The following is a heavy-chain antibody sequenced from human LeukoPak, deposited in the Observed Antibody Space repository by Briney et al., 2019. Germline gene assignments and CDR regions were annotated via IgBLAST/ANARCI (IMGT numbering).Heavy chain of an antibody. CDR1: GGTFSSYA. CDR2: IIPIFGTA. D-gene: IGHD6-6*01. Sequence: SVKVSCKASGGTFSSYAISWVRQAPGQGLEWMGGIIPIFGTANYAQKFQGRVTITADESTSTAYMELSSLRSEDTAVYYCARGRSAARPPALYYYYMDVWGKGTTVTVSS. V-gene: IGHV1-69*13. CDR3: ARGRSAARPPALYYYYMDV. J-gene: IGHJ6*03.